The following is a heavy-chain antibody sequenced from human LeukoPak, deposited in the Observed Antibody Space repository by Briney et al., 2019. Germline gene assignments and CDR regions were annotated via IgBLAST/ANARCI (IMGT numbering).Heavy chain of an antibody. CDR2: VYTSGST. CDR1: GGSISSYY. Sequence: SETLSLTCTVSGGSISSYYCSWIRQPAGKGLEWIGRVYTSGSTNYNPSLKSRVTMSVDTSKNQFSLKLSSVTAADTAVYYCARGQYYYDSSGYYWNDAFDIWGQGTMVTVSS. D-gene: IGHD3-22*01. V-gene: IGHV4-4*07. CDR3: ARGQYYYDSSGYYWNDAFDI. J-gene: IGHJ3*02.